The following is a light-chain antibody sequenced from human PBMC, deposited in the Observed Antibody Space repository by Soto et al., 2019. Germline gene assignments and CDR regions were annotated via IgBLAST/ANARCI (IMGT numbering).Light chain of an antibody. J-gene: IGLJ1*01. CDR2: DDN. CDR1: SSDIGSYNL. V-gene: IGLV2-23*01. Sequence: QSALTQPASVSGSPGQSITISCTGTSSDIGSYNLVSWYQQHPGKAKQLIIYDDNKRPSGVSHRFSGSKSGNTASLTISGLQAEDEADYYCCSYAGSSTYVFGTGTKVTVL. CDR3: CSYAGSSTYV.